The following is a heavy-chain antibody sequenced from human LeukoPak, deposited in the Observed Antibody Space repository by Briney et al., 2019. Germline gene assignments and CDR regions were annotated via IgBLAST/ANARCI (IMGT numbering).Heavy chain of an antibody. Sequence: SETLSLTCTVSSGSIGTDFWSWIRQPPGKGLEWIGFNSHSGDSNYNPCLKSRVTISVDSSKDQFSLKMTSVTAADTAVYYCARGGASSRYFDSWGQGTLVTVSS. V-gene: IGHV4-59*01. CDR3: ARGGASSRYFDS. CDR1: SGSIGTDF. D-gene: IGHD1-26*01. CDR2: NSHSGDS. J-gene: IGHJ4*02.